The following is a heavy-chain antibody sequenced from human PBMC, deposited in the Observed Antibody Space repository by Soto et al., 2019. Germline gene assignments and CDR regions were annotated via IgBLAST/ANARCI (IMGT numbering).Heavy chain of an antibody. V-gene: IGHV4-30-2*01. CDR2: IYHSGST. Sequence: SETLSLTCAVSGGSISSGGYSWSWIRQPPGKGLEWIGYIYHSGSTYYNPSLKSRVTISVDRSKNQFSLKLSSVTAADTAVYYCARGDYHHTVAPCMDVWGQGTTVTVSS. D-gene: IGHD3-10*01. CDR3: ARGDYHHTVAPCMDV. CDR1: GGSISSGGYS. J-gene: IGHJ6*02.